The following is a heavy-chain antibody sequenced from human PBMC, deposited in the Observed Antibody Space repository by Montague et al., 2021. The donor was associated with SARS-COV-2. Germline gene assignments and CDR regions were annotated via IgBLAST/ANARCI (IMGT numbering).Heavy chain of an antibody. CDR1: GGSISSSGYY. Sequence: SETLSLTCTVSGGSISSSGYYWGWIRQPPGKGLEWIGSIYYSGNTYYSPSLQSRVTISVDTSKNQFSLRLNSMTAADTAVYYCARLPPYRFNCNGHYYNDVDIWGQGTMVTVSS. CDR2: IYYSGNT. CDR3: ARLPPYRFNCNGHYYNDVDI. V-gene: IGHV4-39*01. D-gene: IGHD3-22*01. J-gene: IGHJ3*02.